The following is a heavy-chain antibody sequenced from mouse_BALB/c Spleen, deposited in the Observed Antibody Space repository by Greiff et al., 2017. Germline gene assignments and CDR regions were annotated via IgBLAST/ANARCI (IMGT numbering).Heavy chain of an antibody. D-gene: IGHD2-3*01. V-gene: IGHV1-82*01. CDR3: ARSDGYWYFDV. J-gene: IGHJ1*01. Sequence: VQLQQSGPELVKPGASVKISCKASGYAFSSSWMNWVKQRPGQGLEWIGRIYPGDGDTNYNGKFKGKATLTADKSSSTAYMQLSSLTSVDSAVYFCARSDGYWYFDVWGAGTTVTVSS. CDR2: IYPGDGDT. CDR1: GYAFSSSW.